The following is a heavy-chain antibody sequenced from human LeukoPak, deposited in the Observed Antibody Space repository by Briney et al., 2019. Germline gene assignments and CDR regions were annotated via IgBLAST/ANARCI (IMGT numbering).Heavy chain of an antibody. D-gene: IGHD3-22*01. Sequence: SVKVSCKASGGTFSSYAISWVRQAPGQGLEWMGRIIPILGIANYAQKFQGRVTITTEESTSTAYMELSSLRSEDTAVYYCAREVSYDSSGYAIYYFDYWGQGTLVTVSS. CDR1: GGTFSSYA. V-gene: IGHV1-69*04. CDR3: AREVSYDSSGYAIYYFDY. J-gene: IGHJ4*02. CDR2: IIPILGIA.